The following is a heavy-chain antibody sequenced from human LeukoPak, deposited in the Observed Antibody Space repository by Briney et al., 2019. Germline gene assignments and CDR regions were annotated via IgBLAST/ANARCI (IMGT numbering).Heavy chain of an antibody. V-gene: IGHV3-48*01. CDR3: ARDLNWGFDY. D-gene: IGHD7-27*01. J-gene: IGHJ4*02. Sequence: GGSLRLSCAASGFTFSNAYMNWVRQAPGKGLEWVSYISGSTGTIYYADSVKGRFTISRDNAENALYLQMSSLRVEDTAVYYCARDLNWGFDYWGQGTLVTVSS. CDR2: ISGSTGTI. CDR1: GFTFSNAY.